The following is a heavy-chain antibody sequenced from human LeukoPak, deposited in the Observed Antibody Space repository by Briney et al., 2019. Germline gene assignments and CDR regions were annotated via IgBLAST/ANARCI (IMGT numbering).Heavy chain of an antibody. D-gene: IGHD4/OR15-4a*01. CDR1: GFTFSSYE. J-gene: IGHJ4*02. V-gene: IGHV3-48*03. CDR2: ISSSGSTI. CDR3: ARRAGAYSHPYDY. Sequence: GGSLRLSCAASGFTFSSYEMNWVRQAPGKGLEWVSYISSSGSTIYYSDSVKGRFTISRDNSKNTLYLQMNSLRAEDTAVYYCARRAGAYSHPYDYWGQGTLSPSP.